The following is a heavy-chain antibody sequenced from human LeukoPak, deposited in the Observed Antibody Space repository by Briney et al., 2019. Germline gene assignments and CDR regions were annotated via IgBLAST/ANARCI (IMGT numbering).Heavy chain of an antibody. V-gene: IGHV7-4-1*02. CDR1: GYTLTTYA. D-gene: IGHD6-13*01. CDR3: ATEYTSSWSPSY. J-gene: IGHJ4*02. CDR2: INTNTGNP. Sequence: GASVKVSCKASGYTLTTYAMNWVRQAPGQGLEWMGWINTNTGNPTYAQGFTGRVVFSLDTSVNTAYLRISSLKIEDTAVYYCATEYTSSWSPSYWGQGTLVTVAS.